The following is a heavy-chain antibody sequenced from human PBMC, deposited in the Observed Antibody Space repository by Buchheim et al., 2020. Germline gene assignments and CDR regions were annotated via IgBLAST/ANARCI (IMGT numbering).Heavy chain of an antibody. J-gene: IGHJ4*02. V-gene: IGHV2-70*01. CDR3: ARMVGSSWHAFDY. CDR1: GFSHSTSGMC. Sequence: QVTLRESGPALVKPTQTLRLTRTFSGFSHSTSGMCVSWIRQPPGKALEWLALIDWEDDKYYSTSLKTRLIISKDTSKNQAGLTLTNMDPVDTATYYCARMVGSSWHAFDYWGQGTL. D-gene: IGHD6-13*01. CDR2: IDWEDDK.